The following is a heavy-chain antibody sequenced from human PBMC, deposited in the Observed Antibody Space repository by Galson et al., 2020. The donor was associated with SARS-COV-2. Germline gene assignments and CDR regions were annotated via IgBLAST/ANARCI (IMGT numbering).Heavy chain of an antibody. Sequence: KISCNASGGTFSSYANSWVRQAPGQGLEWMGGIIPIFGTANYAQKFQGRVTITADESTSTAYMELSSLRSEDTAVYYCARLDDYGWLSFDYWGQGTLVTVSS. V-gene: IGHV1-69*01. CDR3: ARLDDYGWLSFDY. CDR2: IIPIFGTA. D-gene: IGHD4-17*01. J-gene: IGHJ4*02. CDR1: GGTFSSYA.